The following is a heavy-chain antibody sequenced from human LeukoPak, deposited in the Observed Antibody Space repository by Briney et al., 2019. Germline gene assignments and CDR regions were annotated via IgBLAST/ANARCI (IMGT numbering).Heavy chain of an antibody. D-gene: IGHD2-2*01. CDR3: ARDSEGYQLLKGFDY. J-gene: IGHJ4*02. CDR2: ISSAGSYI. CDR1: GFTFITYS. V-gene: IGHV3-21*01. Sequence: GGSLRLSCAASGFTFITYSMNWVRQAPGRGLEWVSSISSAGSYIYYADSVKGRFTISRDNAQSSLHLQMNSLRAEDTAVYYCARDSEGYQLLKGFDYWGQGTLVTVSS.